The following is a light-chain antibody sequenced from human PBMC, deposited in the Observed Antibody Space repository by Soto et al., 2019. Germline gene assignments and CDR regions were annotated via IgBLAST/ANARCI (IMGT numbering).Light chain of an antibody. CDR3: QQYGSSPRT. CDR2: GAS. J-gene: IGKJ1*01. CDR1: ENVLSF. Sequence: ASENVLSFLAWYQQKPGQAPRLLIYGASSRATGIPDRFSGSGSGTEFTLTISSLEPEDFAVYYCQQYGSSPRTFGEGTKVDIK. V-gene: IGKV3-20*01.